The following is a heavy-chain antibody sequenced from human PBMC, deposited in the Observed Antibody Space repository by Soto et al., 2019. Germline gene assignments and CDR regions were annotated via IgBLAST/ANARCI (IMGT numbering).Heavy chain of an antibody. CDR2: ISYDGSNT. D-gene: IGHD2-15*01. V-gene: IGHV3-30*18. J-gene: IGHJ6*02. Sequence: GGSLRLSCAASEFNFRSYGMNWVRQAPGKGLVWVAVISYDGSNTYYADSVKGRFTISRDNSKNTLYLQMNSLRAEDTAVYYCAKDQSVAATARDYYYYGMDVWGQGTTVTVSS. CDR3: AKDQSVAATARDYYYYGMDV. CDR1: EFNFRSYG.